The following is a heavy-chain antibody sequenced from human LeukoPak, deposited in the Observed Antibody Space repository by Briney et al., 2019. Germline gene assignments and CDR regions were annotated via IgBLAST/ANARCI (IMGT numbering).Heavy chain of an antibody. D-gene: IGHD6-13*01. CDR1: GFTFSSYW. Sequence: SGGSLRLSCAASGFTFSSYWMSWVRQAPGKGLEWVANIKQDGSEKYYVDSVKGRFTISRDNAKNSLYLQMNSLRAEDTAVYYCASCGYSSSAHRGPFGYWGQGTLVTVSS. J-gene: IGHJ4*02. CDR2: IKQDGSEK. V-gene: IGHV3-7*03. CDR3: ASCGYSSSAHRGPFGY.